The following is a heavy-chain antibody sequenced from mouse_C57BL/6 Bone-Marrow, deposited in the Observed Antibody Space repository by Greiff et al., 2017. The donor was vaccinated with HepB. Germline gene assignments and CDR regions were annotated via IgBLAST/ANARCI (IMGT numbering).Heavy chain of an antibody. D-gene: IGHD1-1*02. J-gene: IGHJ3*01. CDR2: IDPSDSYT. Sequence: QVQLQQPGAELVKSGASVKLSCKASGYTFTSYWMQWVKQRPGQGLEWIGEIDPSDSYTNYNQKFKGKATLTVETSSSTACMQLSSLTSEDSAVYYCARERDYGLPWFAYWGQGTLVTDSA. CDR3: ARERDYGLPWFAY. V-gene: IGHV1-50*01. CDR1: GYTFTSYW.